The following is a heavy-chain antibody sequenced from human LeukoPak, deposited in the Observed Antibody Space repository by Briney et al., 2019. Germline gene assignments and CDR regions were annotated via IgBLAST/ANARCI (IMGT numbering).Heavy chain of an antibody. Sequence: SETLSLTCTASGGSIKSYYWSWIRQPPGKGLEWIGYIYYSGSTNYNPSLKSRVTISVDTSKSQFSLKLSSVTAADTAVYYCARGWGINWYFDVWGRGTLVTVSS. CDR2: IYYSGST. CDR3: ARGWGINWYFDV. J-gene: IGHJ2*01. CDR1: GGSIKSYY. D-gene: IGHD3-16*01. V-gene: IGHV4-59*01.